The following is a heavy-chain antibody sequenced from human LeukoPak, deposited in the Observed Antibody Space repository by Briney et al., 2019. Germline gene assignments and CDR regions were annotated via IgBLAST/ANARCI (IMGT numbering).Heavy chain of an antibody. CDR3: ARHLSGTTMSHYFDF. J-gene: IGHJ4*02. CDR1: GGSIGSGRNY. V-gene: IGHV4-39*01. Sequence: SETLSLTCAVSGGSIGSGRNYWGWIRQSPGKGLEWIASIYSSGNTHSNPSLKSRVSISVDTSKNQVSLKLYSVTASDAAIYYCARHLSGTTMSHYFDFWGQGTLVTVSS. CDR2: IYSSGNT. D-gene: IGHD1-1*01.